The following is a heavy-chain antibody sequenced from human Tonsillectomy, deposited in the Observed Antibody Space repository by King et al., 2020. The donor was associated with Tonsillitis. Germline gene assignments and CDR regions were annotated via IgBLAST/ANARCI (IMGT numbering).Heavy chain of an antibody. V-gene: IGHV5-51*01. J-gene: IGHJ3*02. CDR1: GYRFTNYW. CDR3: ARHRGREEDAFDI. D-gene: IGHD1-26*01. Sequence: DVQLVESGAEVKKPGESLKISCKGSGYRFTNYWIAWVRQMPGKGLEWMGIIYPGDSDTRCSPSFQGQVTISADKSISTAYLHWSSLKASDTAMYYCARHRGREEDAFDIWGQGTMVTVSS. CDR2: IYPGDSDT.